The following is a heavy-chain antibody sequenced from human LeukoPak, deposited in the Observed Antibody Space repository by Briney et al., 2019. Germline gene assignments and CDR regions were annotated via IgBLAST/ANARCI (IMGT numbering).Heavy chain of an antibody. Sequence: GGSLRLSCAASGFTFSSYGMNWVRQAPGKGLEWVSSISSSSSYIYYADSVKGRFTISRDNAKNSLYLQMNSLRAEDTAVYYCARDLVPAAILGWDYYYYYGMDVWGQGTTVTVSS. CDR3: ARDLVPAAILGWDYYYYYGMDV. V-gene: IGHV3-21*01. CDR1: GFTFSSYG. D-gene: IGHD2-2*02. J-gene: IGHJ6*02. CDR2: ISSSSSYI.